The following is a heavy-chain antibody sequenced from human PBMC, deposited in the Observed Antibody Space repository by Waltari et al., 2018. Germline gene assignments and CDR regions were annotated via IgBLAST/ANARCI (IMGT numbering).Heavy chain of an antibody. V-gene: IGHV4-59*01. D-gene: IGHD3-9*01. CDR1: GGPISSYS. CDR3: VRAKLRYFDWYAFDI. J-gene: IGHJ3*02. CDR2: IYYSGST. Sequence: QVQLQESGPGLVKPSETLSLTCTVSGGPISSYSWSWIRQPPGKGLEWIGYIYYSGSTNYNPSLKSRVTISVDTSKNQFSLKLSSVTAADTAVYYCVRAKLRYFDWYAFDIWGQGTMVTVSS.